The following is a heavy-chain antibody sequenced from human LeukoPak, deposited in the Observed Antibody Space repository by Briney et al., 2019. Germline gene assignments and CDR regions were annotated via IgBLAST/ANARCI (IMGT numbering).Heavy chain of an antibody. CDR1: GGSISSYY. CDR3: ARLGAHGMDV. J-gene: IGHJ6*02. V-gene: IGHV4-59*08. CDR2: IYYSGST. Sequence: SETLSLTCTVSGGSISSYYWSWIRQPPGKGLEWIGYIYYSGSTNYNPSLKSRVTISVDTSKNQFSLKLSSVTAADMAVYYCARLGAHGMDVWGQGTTVTVSS. D-gene: IGHD4/OR15-4a*01.